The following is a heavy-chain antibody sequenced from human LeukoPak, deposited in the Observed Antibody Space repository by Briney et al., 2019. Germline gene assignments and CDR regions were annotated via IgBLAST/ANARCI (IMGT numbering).Heavy chain of an antibody. D-gene: IGHD4-23*01. V-gene: IGHV5-51*01. CDR2: IYPGDSDT. CDR1: GYSFTSYW. Sequence: GESLKISRKGSGYSFTSYWIDWVRQMPGKGLEWMGIIYPGDSDTRYSPSFQGQVTISADKSINTAYLQWSSLKASDTAMYYCARHVDYGGNSGSGWFDPWGQGTLVTVSS. J-gene: IGHJ5*02. CDR3: ARHVDYGGNSGSGWFDP.